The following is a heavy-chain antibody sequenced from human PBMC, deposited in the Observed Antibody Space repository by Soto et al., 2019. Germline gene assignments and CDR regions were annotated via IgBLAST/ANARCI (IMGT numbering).Heavy chain of an antibody. CDR3: ARGARGAVAGTIDY. J-gene: IGHJ4*02. Sequence: QVQLVESGGGVVQPGRSLRLSCAASGFTFSSYAMHWVRQAPGKGLEWVAIISYDGSNKYYADSVKGRFTISRDNYKNTLYLQMNSLRAEDTAVYYCARGARGAVAGTIDYWGQGTLVTVSS. CDR1: GFTFSSYA. D-gene: IGHD6-19*01. V-gene: IGHV3-30-3*01. CDR2: ISYDGSNK.